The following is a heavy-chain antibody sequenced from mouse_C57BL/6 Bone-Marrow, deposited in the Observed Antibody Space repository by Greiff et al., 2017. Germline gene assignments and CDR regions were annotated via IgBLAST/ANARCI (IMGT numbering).Heavy chain of an antibody. Sequence: QVQLKEPGAELVMPGASVKLSCKASGYTFTSYWMHWVKQRPGQGLEWIGEIDPSDSYTNYNQKFKGKSTLTVDKSSSTAYMQLSSLTSEDSAVYYCAIEGYGNYVFAYWGQGTLVTVSA. CDR3: AIEGYGNYVFAY. CDR2: IDPSDSYT. CDR1: GYTFTSYW. V-gene: IGHV1-69*01. D-gene: IGHD2-10*02. J-gene: IGHJ3*01.